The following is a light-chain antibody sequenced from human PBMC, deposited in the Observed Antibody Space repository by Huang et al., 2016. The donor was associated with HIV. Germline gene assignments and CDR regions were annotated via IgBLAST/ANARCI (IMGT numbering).Light chain of an antibody. V-gene: IGKV1-39*01. CDR3: QQSYSTPLT. CDR2: AAS. Sequence: DIQMTQSPSSLSASVGDRVTITCRASQSISSYLNWYQQKPGKAPKLLIYAASSLQSGVPSRFSGSGSGTDFILTISSLQPEDIATYHCQQSYSTPLTFGGGTKVEIK. J-gene: IGKJ4*01. CDR1: QSISSY.